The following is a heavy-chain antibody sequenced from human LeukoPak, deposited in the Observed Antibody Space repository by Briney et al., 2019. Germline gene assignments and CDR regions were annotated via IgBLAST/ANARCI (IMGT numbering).Heavy chain of an antibody. CDR1: GFTFSTYW. J-gene: IGHJ4*02. D-gene: IGHD3-16*01. Sequence: PGGSLRLSCEASGFTFSTYWMTWVRQTPGKGLEWVANIKEDGSEKHYVDSVKGRFTISRDNAKNSLYLQINSLRAEDRAVNYCVMGFPGAHWGQGTLPTVSS. CDR2: IKEDGSEK. V-gene: IGHV3-7*03. CDR3: VMGFPGAH.